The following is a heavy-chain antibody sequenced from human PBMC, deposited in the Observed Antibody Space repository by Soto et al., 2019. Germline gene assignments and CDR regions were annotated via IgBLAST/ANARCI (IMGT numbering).Heavy chain of an antibody. V-gene: IGHV4-61*01. CDR3: ARPRAGWLQIVDY. CDR1: GGSVSSGSYY. CDR2: IYYSGST. D-gene: IGHD5-12*01. Sequence: PSETLSLTCTVSGGSVSSGSYYWNWIRQPPGKGLEWIGYIYYSGSTYYNPSLKSRVTISVDTSKNQFSLKLSSVTAADTAVYYCARPRAGWLQIVDYWGQGTLVTVSS. J-gene: IGHJ4*02.